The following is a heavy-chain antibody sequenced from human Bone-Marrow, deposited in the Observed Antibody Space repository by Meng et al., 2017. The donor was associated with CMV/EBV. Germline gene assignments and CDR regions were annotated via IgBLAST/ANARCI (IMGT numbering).Heavy chain of an antibody. CDR3: ARDLTSSSWYIPDY. D-gene: IGHD6-13*01. V-gene: IGHV6-1*01. CDR2: THFRSKWYD. Sequence: SQTLSLTCVISGDSVSANSAVWNWIRQSPSRGLEWLGRTHFRSKWYDYYAVSVKSRIAINPDTSKNQFSLQLNPVTPEDTAVYYCARDLTSSSWYIPDYWGQGTLVTVSS. CDR1: GDSVSANSAV. J-gene: IGHJ4*02.